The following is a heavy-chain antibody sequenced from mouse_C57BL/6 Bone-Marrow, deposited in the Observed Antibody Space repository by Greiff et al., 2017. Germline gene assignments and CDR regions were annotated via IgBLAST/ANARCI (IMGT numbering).Heavy chain of an antibody. V-gene: IGHV1-50*01. CDR2: IDPSDSYT. D-gene: IGHD1-1*02. Sequence: QVQLQQPGAELVKPGASVKLSCKASGYTFTSYWMQWVKQRPGQGLEWIGEIDPSDSYTNYNQKFKGKATLTVDTSSSTAYMQLSSLTSEDSAVCDCAGGGCYHDDWGKGTTLTVSS. CDR3: AGGGCYHDD. CDR1: GYTFTSYW. J-gene: IGHJ2*01.